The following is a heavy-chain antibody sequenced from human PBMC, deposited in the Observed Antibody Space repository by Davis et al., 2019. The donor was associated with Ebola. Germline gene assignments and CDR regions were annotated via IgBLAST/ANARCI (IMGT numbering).Heavy chain of an antibody. Sequence: GESLKISCAASGFTFSSYAMSWVRQAPGKGLEWVSAISGSGGSTYYADSVKGRFTISRDNSKNTLYLQMNSLRAEDTAVYYCAKAQECSSTTCYAFDIWGQGTMVTVSS. D-gene: IGHD6-13*01. CDR2: ISGSGGST. V-gene: IGHV3-23*01. CDR1: GFTFSSYA. J-gene: IGHJ3*02. CDR3: AKAQECSSTTCYAFDI.